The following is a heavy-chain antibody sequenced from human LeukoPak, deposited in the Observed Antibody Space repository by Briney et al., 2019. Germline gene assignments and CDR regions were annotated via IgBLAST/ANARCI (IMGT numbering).Heavy chain of an antibody. CDR3: ATILPAPGPAGFDP. Sequence: ASVKVSCKVSGSSLTELSMHWVRQAPGKGLEWMASFDPEDGEAIYAQKFQARVTMTEDTSTDTPYMELSSLRSEDTAVYYCATILPAPGPAGFDPWGQGTLVTVSS. CDR2: FDPEDGEA. V-gene: IGHV1-24*01. D-gene: IGHD6-13*01. CDR1: GSSLTELS. J-gene: IGHJ5*02.